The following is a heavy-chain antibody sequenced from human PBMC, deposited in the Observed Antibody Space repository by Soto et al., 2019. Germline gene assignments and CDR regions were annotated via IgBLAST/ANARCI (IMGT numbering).Heavy chain of an antibody. J-gene: IGHJ6*02. Sequence: QVHLVQSGAEVKKPGAAVTVSCKASGYNFIDFYIHWVRQAPGQGLEWMGWINPNSGTTNYAQKLQGRVTMTRDTSINTAYMEVSRLRSDDTAVSFCANNYRRQLVAFLPGRYYNGMSVWGQGTTVTVSS. CDR2: INPNSGTT. D-gene: IGHD6-6*01. V-gene: IGHV1-2*02. CDR1: GYNFIDFY. CDR3: ANNYRRQLVAFLPGRYYNGMSV.